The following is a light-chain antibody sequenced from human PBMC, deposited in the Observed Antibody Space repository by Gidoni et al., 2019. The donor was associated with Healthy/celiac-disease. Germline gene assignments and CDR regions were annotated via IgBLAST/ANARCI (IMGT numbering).Light chain of an antibody. CDR1: QGISNY. V-gene: IGKV1-27*01. J-gene: IGKJ5*01. CDR2: AAS. Sequence: DIQMTQSPSSLSASVGDRVTITCRASQGISNYLAWHQQKPGKVPKLLIYAASTLQSGVPSRFSGGGSGTDFTLTISSLQPEDVATYYCQKYNSALITFGQGTRLEIK. CDR3: QKYNSALIT.